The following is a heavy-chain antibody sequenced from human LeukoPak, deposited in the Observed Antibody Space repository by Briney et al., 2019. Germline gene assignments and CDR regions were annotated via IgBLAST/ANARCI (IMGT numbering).Heavy chain of an antibody. CDR2: ISSSGSTI. V-gene: IGHV3-11*01. D-gene: IGHD1-26*01. J-gene: IGHJ1*01. CDR3: ARGPYSGSPEYFQH. Sequence: GGSLRLSCAASGFTFSDYYMSWIRQAPGKGLEWVSYISSSGSTIYYADSVKGRFTISRDNTKNSLYLQMNSLRAEDTAVYYCARGPYSGSPEYFQHWGQGTLVTVSS. CDR1: GFTFSDYY.